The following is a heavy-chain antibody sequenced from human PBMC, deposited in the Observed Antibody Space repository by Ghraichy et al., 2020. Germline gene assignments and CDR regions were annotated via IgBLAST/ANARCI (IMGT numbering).Heavy chain of an antibody. CDR1: GFTFSSYA. J-gene: IGHJ4*02. CDR2: ISGTGGST. D-gene: IGHD3-16*01. Sequence: GGSLRLSCAASGFTFSSYAMSWVRQAPGKGLEWVSAISGTGGSTYYADSVKGRFTISRDNSKNTLYLQMNSLRAEDTAVYYCAKAGDAYKYYFDYWGQGTLVTVSS. CDR3: AKAGDAYKYYFDY. V-gene: IGHV3-23*01.